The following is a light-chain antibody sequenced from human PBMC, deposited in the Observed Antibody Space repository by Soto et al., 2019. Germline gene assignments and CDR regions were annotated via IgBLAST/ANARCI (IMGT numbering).Light chain of an antibody. CDR2: EDK. CDR1: SGSIASNY. V-gene: IGLV6-57*03. J-gene: IGLJ2*01. CDR3: QSYDSTNVV. Sequence: NFMLTQPHSVSESPGKTVTISCTRSSGSIASNYVQWYQQRPGSAPTTVIYEDKQRPSGVPDRFFGSIDSSSNSASLTISGLKTEDEADYYCQSYDSTNVVFGGGTKLTVL.